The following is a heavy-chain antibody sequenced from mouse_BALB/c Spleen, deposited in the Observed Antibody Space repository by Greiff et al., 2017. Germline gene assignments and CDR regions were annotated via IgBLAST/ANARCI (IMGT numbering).Heavy chain of an antibody. Sequence: EVKLVESGGGLVQPGGSMKLSCVASGFTFSSYWMSWVRQSPEKGLEWVAEIRLKSDNYATHYAESVKGKFTISRDDSKSRLYLQMNSLRAEDTGIYYCTDMGAYWGQGTLVTVSA. CDR3: TDMGAY. CDR1: GFTFSSYW. J-gene: IGHJ3*01. CDR2: IRLKSDNYAT. V-gene: IGHV6-3*01. D-gene: IGHD1-1*02.